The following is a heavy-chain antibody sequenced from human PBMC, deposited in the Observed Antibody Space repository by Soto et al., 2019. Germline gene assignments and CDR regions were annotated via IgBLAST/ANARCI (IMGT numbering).Heavy chain of an antibody. V-gene: IGHV1-3*01. D-gene: IGHD3-3*02. CDR1: GYTLSAYT. CDR2: INVGSGNT. CDR3: ARDTETLGPRANDALDI. Sequence: GASVKVSCKAAGYTLSAYTMNWVRQAPGQSLEWMGWINVGSGNTRYSQNFQGRVSITRDTSASTVYMELTGLKSEDTAMYYCARDTETLGPRANDALDIWGQGTMVTVSS. J-gene: IGHJ3*02.